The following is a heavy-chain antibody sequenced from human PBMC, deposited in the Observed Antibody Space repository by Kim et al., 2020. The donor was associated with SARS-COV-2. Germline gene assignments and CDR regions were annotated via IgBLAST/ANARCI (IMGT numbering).Heavy chain of an antibody. J-gene: IGHJ6*02. CDR1: GGSISSRSYY. D-gene: IGHD3-10*01. Sequence: SETLSLTCTVSGGSISSRSYYWGWIRQPPGKGLEWIGTIFYSGNTYYNPSLKSRITISVDTSKNQFSLKLSSVTAADTAVYYCARHLGYDSGSYGVGMDVWGQGTTVTVSS. V-gene: IGHV4-39*01. CDR3: ARHLGYDSGSYGVGMDV. CDR2: IFYSGNT.